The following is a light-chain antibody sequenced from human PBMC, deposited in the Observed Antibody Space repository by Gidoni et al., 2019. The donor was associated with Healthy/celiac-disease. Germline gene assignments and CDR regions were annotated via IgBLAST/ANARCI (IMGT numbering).Light chain of an antibody. J-gene: IGKJ1*01. V-gene: IGKV1-5*01. CDR1: QSSSSW. Sequence: IQMPQSPSTLSASVGDRVTITCRASQSSSSWLAWYQQKPGKAPKLLIYDASSLESGVPSRVSGSGSGTEFTLTSSSLQPDDFATYYCQQYNSYWTFGQGTKVEIK. CDR2: DAS. CDR3: QQYNSYWT.